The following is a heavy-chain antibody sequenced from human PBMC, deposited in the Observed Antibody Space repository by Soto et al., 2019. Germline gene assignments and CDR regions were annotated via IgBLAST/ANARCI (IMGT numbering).Heavy chain of an antibody. V-gene: IGHV1-46*03. Sequence: QVQLVQSGAEVMKPGASVKVSCKASGDTSTSHYIHWVRQAPGQGPEWMGRIHPSGGGTTYAHDFQGRLVMTRDTSTGTVYMDLSSLTSEDTAVYYCSSRVKGDFDVWGQGTTVIVS. J-gene: IGHJ6*01. CDR2: IHPSGGGT. CDR3: SSRVKGDFDV. D-gene: IGHD3-3*01. CDR1: GDTSTSHY.